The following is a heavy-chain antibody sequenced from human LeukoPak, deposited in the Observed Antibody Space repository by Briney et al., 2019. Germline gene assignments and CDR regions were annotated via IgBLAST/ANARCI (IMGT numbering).Heavy chain of an antibody. D-gene: IGHD5-18*01. J-gene: IGHJ4*02. CDR2: VYYSGSS. Sequence: SETLSLTCTVSGVFISSSGYYWAWIRQPPGKGLECIGSVYYSGSSYYDPSLKSRVTISLDTSKNQFSLKLSSVTAADTAVYYCARLFGYRDNYFDSWGQGTLVTVSS. CDR1: GVFISSSGYY. V-gene: IGHV4-39*01. CDR3: ARLFGYRDNYFDS.